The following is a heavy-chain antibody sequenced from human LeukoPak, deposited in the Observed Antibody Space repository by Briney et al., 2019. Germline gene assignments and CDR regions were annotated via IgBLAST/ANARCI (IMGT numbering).Heavy chain of an antibody. J-gene: IGHJ4*02. D-gene: IGHD6-13*01. V-gene: IGHV4-39*01. CDR1: GGSISSSSYY. CDR2: IYYSGST. Sequence: SETLSLTCTVSGGSISSSSYYWGWIRQPPGKGLEWIGSIYYSGSTYYNPSLKSRVTISVDTSKNQFSLKLSSVTAADTAVYYCARLASGIAAAGGEIDYWGQGTLVTVSS. CDR3: ARLASGIAAAGGEIDY.